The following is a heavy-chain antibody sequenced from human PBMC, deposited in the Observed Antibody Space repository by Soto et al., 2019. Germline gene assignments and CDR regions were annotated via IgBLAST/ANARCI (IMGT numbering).Heavy chain of an antibody. CDR2: IYYSGST. CDR1: GGSISSYY. D-gene: IGHD3-22*01. J-gene: IGHJ4*02. CDR3: ARGRNYYDSSGYGSPDY. Sequence: SETLSLTCTVSGGSISSYYWSWIRQPPGKGLEWIGYIYYSGSTNYNPSLKSRVTISVDTSTSTAYMELSSLRSEDTAVYYCARGRNYYDSSGYGSPDYWGQGTLVTVSS. V-gene: IGHV4-59*01.